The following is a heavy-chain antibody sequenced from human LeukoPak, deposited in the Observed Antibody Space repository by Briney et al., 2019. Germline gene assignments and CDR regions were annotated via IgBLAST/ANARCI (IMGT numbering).Heavy chain of an antibody. Sequence: GGPLRLSCAASGFAFSSSWMAWVRQAPGKGLEWVANMNPDGSTKNNVDSVRGRFTISRDNAKNSLYLQMNSLRADDTAVYYCARDSGYSAFDYWGQGTLVTVSS. CDR1: GFAFSSSW. CDR3: ARDSGYSAFDY. D-gene: IGHD5-12*01. J-gene: IGHJ4*02. CDR2: MNPDGSTK. V-gene: IGHV3-7*05.